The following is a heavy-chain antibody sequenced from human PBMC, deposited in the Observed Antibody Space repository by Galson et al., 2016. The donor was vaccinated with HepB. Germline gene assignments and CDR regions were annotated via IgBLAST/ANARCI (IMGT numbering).Heavy chain of an antibody. CDR2: ISYHGSDK. J-gene: IGHJ6*02. V-gene: IGHV3-30-3*01. CDR1: GYAFSGSA. Sequence: SLRLSCAASGYAFSGSAMHWVRQAPGKRLEWVAAISYHGSDKYYADSVKGRVTISRDNSNNTLYLQMTSLSPEDTAVYYCARDKSFYYYGMDVWGQGTTVTVSS. CDR3: ARDKSFYYYGMDV.